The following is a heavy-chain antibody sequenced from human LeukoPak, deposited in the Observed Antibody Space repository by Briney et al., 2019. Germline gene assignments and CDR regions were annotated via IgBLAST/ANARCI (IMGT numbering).Heavy chain of an antibody. CDR2: INSISGGT. J-gene: IGHJ4*02. V-gene: IGHV1-2*02. Sequence: ASVKVSCKASGYTFTDYYVHWVRQAPGQGLEWMGWINSISGGTNYAQKFQGRVTMTRDTSVSTAYMEVSRLRSDDTAVYYCARGVRITSNILNYWGQGTLVTVSS. CDR1: GYTFTDYY. CDR3: ARGVRITSNILNY. D-gene: IGHD3-10*01.